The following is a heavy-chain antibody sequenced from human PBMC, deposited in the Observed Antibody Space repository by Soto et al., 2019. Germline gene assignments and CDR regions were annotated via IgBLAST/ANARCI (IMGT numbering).Heavy chain of an antibody. V-gene: IGHV3-53*01. CDR2: LYASDST. CDR1: GFTVSSHY. CDR3: ATTVTRLIAFDV. D-gene: IGHD4-17*01. J-gene: IGHJ3*01. Sequence: LRLSCAASGFTVSSHYMSWVRQTPGKGLEWVSILYASDSTFYADSVEGRFTISRDNSKNTVYLQLNSLRAEDTAVYYCATTVTRLIAFDVWGQGTMVTVSS.